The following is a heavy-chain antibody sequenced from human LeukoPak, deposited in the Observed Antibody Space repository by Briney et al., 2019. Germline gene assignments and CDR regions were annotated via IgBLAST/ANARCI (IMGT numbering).Heavy chain of an antibody. CDR3: ARLPIQPTVLDI. CDR2: INHSGST. Sequence: PSETLSLTCAVYGGSFSGYYWSWIRQPPGKGLEWIGEINHSGSTNYNPSLKSRVTISVDTSKNQFSLKLSSVTAADTAVYYCARLPIQPTVLDIWGQGTMVTVSS. CDR1: GGSFSGYY. D-gene: IGHD5-18*01. J-gene: IGHJ3*02. V-gene: IGHV4-34*01.